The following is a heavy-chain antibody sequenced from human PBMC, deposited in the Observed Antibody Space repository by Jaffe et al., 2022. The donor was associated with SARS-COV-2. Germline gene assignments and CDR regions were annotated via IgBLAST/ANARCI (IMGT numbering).Heavy chain of an antibody. CDR2: INSDGSST. CDR3: ARDYYYDRNPMSYFDY. CDR1: GFTFSSYW. D-gene: IGHD3-22*01. J-gene: IGHJ4*02. V-gene: IGHV3-74*01. Sequence: EVQLVESGGGLVQPGGSLRLSCAASGFTFSSYWMHWVRQAPGKGLVWVSRINSDGSSTSYADSVKGRFTISRDNAKNTLYLQMNSLRAEDTAVYYCARDYYYDRNPMSYFDYWGQGTLVTVSS.